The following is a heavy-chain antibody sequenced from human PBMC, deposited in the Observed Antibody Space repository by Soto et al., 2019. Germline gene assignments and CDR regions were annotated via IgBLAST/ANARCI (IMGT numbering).Heavy chain of an antibody. Sequence: PGGSLRLSCAASGFTFDDYAMHWVRQAPGKGLEWVSGLSWNSGSIGYADSVKGRFTISRDNAKNSVYLQMNSLRAEDTAVYYCARDFRYYGMDVWGQGTTVTVSS. J-gene: IGHJ6*02. CDR1: GFTFDDYA. CDR2: LSWNSGSI. CDR3: ARDFRYYGMDV. V-gene: IGHV3-9*01.